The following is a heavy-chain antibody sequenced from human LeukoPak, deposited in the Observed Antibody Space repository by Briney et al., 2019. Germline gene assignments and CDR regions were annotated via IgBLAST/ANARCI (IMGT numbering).Heavy chain of an antibody. CDR2: ISYDGSNK. V-gene: IGHV3-30*18. Sequence: GGSLRLSCAASGFTFSSYGMHWVRQAPGKGLEWVAVISYDGSNKYYADSVKGRFTISRDNSKNTLYLQMSSLRAEDTAVYYCAKDLYNWNDFFDYRGQGTLVTVSS. D-gene: IGHD1-1*01. CDR3: AKDLYNWNDFFDY. J-gene: IGHJ4*02. CDR1: GFTFSSYG.